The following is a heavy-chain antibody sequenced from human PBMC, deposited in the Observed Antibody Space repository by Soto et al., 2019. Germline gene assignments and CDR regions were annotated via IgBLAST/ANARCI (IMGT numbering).Heavy chain of an antibody. Sequence: SETVSLTCTVCGGLIRCYYWGWIRQPPGKTLEGLGYVFYCGSPTYRPSLKSRVAISVDRSKNQVPLNLRSVSAVDPGVFYCVSRHEVRREGFFAYWGVGTLVTVSS. CDR3: VSRHEVRREGFFAY. CDR2: VFYCGSP. V-gene: IGHV4-59*12. J-gene: IGHJ4*02. CDR1: GGLIRCYY. D-gene: IGHD2-21*01.